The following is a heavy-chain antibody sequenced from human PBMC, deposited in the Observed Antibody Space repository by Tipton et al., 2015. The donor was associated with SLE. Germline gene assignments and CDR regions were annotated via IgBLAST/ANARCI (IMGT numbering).Heavy chain of an antibody. Sequence: TLSLTCTVSGGSISSYYWSWIRQPPGKGLEWIGYIYYSGSTNYNPSLKSRATISVDTSKNQFSLKLSSVTAADTAVYYCARDRGSASAVDYWGQGALVTVSS. CDR3: ARDRGSASAVDY. D-gene: IGHD6-25*01. J-gene: IGHJ4*02. V-gene: IGHV4-59*01. CDR1: GGSISSYY. CDR2: IYYSGST.